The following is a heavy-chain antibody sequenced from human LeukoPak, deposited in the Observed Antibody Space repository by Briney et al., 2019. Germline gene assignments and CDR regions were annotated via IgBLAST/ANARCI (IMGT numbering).Heavy chain of an antibody. J-gene: IGHJ3*02. Sequence: ASVKVSCKASGYTFTSYGISWVRQAPGQGLEWMGWINAYNGNTNYAQKLQGRVTMTTDTSTSTAYMELRSLRSDDTAVYYCARTALGYCSSTSCYSHAFDIWGQGTMVTVSS. CDR1: GYTFTSYG. D-gene: IGHD2-2*02. V-gene: IGHV1-18*01. CDR3: ARTALGYCSSTSCYSHAFDI. CDR2: INAYNGNT.